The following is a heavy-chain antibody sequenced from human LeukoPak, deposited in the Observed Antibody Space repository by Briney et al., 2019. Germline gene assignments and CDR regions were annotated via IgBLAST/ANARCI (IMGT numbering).Heavy chain of an antibody. V-gene: IGHV3-48*03. J-gene: IGHJ4*02. CDR1: GFSFKTYV. CDR2: IGGCANTL. CDR3: AADGERSGPTTIRY. Sequence: PGGPLTHSRAASGFSFKTYVKICPPQTPGKARECLSYIGGCANTLYYANSVKGRFTISRDNAKNSLYLPMSSLRVDDTAIYSGAADGERSGPTTIRYWGQGTLVTVSS. D-gene: IGHD2-15*01.